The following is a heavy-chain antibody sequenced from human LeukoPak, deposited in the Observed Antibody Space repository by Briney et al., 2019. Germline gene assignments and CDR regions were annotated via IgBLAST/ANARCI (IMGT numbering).Heavy chain of an antibody. CDR2: IKGKTDGGTT. V-gene: IGHV3-15*01. Sequence: GGSLRLSCAASGFTFSTAWMSWVRQAPGKGLDWVGRIKGKTDGGTTDYAAPVKGRFAISRDDSKNMVYLQMNSLKTEDTAVYYCTAEWRLLWCLGYWGQGTLVTVSS. J-gene: IGHJ4*02. CDR1: GFTFSTAW. D-gene: IGHD4/OR15-4a*01. CDR3: TAEWRLLWCLGY.